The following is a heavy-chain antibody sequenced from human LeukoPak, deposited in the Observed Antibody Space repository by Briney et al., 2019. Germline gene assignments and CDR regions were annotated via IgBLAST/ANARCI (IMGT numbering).Heavy chain of an antibody. Sequence: SETLSLTCAVYGGSFSGYYWSWIRQPPGKGLEWIGEINHSGSTNYNPSLKSRVTISVDTSKNQFSLKLSSVTAADTAVYYCARGDVEQWLVPLNYYYGMDVWGQGTTVTVSS. J-gene: IGHJ6*02. CDR1: GGSFSGYY. CDR2: INHSGST. CDR3: ARGDVEQWLVPLNYYYGMDV. V-gene: IGHV4-34*01. D-gene: IGHD6-19*01.